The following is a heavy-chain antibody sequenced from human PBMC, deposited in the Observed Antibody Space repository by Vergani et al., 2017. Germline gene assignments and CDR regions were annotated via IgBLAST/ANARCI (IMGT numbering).Heavy chain of an antibody. D-gene: IGHD6-19*01. CDR1: GGSISSYY. J-gene: IGHJ4*02. V-gene: IGHV4-59*08. CDR3: VRGAVAEFDY. CDR2: IYYSGST. Sequence: QVQLQESGPGLVKPSETLSLTCTVSGGSISSYYWSWIRQPPGKGLEWIGYIYYSGSTFYNPSLNSRVTISIDTSRNQFSLNLNSMTAADTAVYYCVRGAVAEFDYWGQGTLVTVSS.